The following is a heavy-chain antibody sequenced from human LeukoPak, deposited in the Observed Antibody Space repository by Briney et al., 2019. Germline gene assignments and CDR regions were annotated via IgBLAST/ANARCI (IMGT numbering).Heavy chain of an antibody. Sequence: GGSLRLSCSASGVLVSSNFLSWVRQAPGKGLEWVSVIYSDDNAYYADSVRGRFIISRDTSKNTQYLQMNNLRAEDTAVYYCARAGYYHDNSGYYPPHFWGQGTLVTVSS. V-gene: IGHV3-66*01. D-gene: IGHD3-22*01. J-gene: IGHJ4*02. CDR3: ARAGYYHDNSGYYPPHF. CDR2: IYSDDNA. CDR1: GVLVSSNF.